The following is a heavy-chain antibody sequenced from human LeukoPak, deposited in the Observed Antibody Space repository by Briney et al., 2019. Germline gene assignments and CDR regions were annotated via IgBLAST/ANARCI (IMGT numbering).Heavy chain of an antibody. CDR3: AKDLAMAPPGAKTEY. Sequence: PGGSLRLSCAASGFTFSSYGMHWVRQAPGKGLEWVAFIRYDGSNKYYADSVKGRFTISRDNSKNTLYLQMNSLRAEDTAVYYCAKDLAMAPPGAKTEYWGQGTLVTVSS. V-gene: IGHV3-30*02. D-gene: IGHD3-10*01. CDR1: GFTFSSYG. J-gene: IGHJ4*02. CDR2: IRYDGSNK.